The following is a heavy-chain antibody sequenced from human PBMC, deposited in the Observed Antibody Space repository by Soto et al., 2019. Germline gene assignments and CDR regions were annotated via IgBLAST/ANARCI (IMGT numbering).Heavy chain of an antibody. CDR3: AKGRGALAVVSNWFDP. V-gene: IGHV3-9*01. Sequence: EVQLVESGGGLVQPGRSLRLSCAAFGFTFEDYAMHWIRQTPGKGLEGVAGINWNSGSIGYADSVKGRFTISRDNANNSLYLEMDSLRTEDTALYFCAKGRGALAVVSNWFDPWGQGTLVTVSS. CDR1: GFTFEDYA. D-gene: IGHD3-22*01. CDR2: INWNSGSI. J-gene: IGHJ5*02.